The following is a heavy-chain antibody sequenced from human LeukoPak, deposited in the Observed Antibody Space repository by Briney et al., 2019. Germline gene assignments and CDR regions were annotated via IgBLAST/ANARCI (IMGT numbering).Heavy chain of an antibody. CDR3: ARVLRYFDWLAPDDAFDI. CDR2: IYYSGST. V-gene: IGHV4-59*01. D-gene: IGHD3-9*01. Sequence: SETLSLTCTVSGDSISSYYWSWIRQPPGKGLEWIGYIYYSGSTNYNPSLKSRVTISVDTSKNQFSLKLSSVTAADTAVYYCARVLRYFDWLAPDDAFDIWGQGTMVTVSS. CDR1: GDSISSYY. J-gene: IGHJ3*02.